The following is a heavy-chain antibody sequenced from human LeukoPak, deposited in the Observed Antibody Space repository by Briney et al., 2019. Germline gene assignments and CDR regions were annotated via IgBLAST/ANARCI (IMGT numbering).Heavy chain of an antibody. CDR2: IYTSGST. Sequence: PSETLSLTCAVDGGSFSGYYWSWIRQPAGKGLEWIGRIYTSGSTNYNPSLKSRVTISVDTSKNQFSLKLSSVTAADTAVYYCARGWIDDYSNYGFDYWGQGTLVTVSS. D-gene: IGHD4-11*01. CDR1: GGSFSGYY. J-gene: IGHJ4*02. CDR3: ARGWIDDYSNYGFDY. V-gene: IGHV4-59*10.